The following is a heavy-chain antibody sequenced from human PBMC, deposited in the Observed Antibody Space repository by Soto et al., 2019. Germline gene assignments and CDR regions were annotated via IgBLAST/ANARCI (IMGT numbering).Heavy chain of an antibody. D-gene: IGHD2-2*01. V-gene: IGHV1-18*01. CDR3: ARDQVPAALLGWFDS. CDR2: ISAYNGNT. CDR1: GYIFTSFG. Sequence: ASVKVSCKASGYIFTSFGISWVRQAPGQGLEWMGWISAYNGNTNYAQNLQGRVTMTTDTSTSTAYMELRSLRSDDTAVYYCARDQVPAALLGWFDSWRQGTLVTVS. J-gene: IGHJ5*01.